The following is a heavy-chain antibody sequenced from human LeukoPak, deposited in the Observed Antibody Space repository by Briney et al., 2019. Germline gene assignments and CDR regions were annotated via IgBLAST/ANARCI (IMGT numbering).Heavy chain of an antibody. CDR3: AIRVCSSVSCPFDH. J-gene: IGHJ4*02. D-gene: IGHD2-2*01. Sequence: GGSLRLSCAASGFTFNSYALYWVRQAPGKGLEWVSTISSSGGTTSYTDSVKGRFTISRDNSKNTLYLQMNGLRAADTAIYYCAIRVCSSVSCPFDHWGQGTLVTVSS. V-gene: IGHV3-23*01. CDR2: ISSSGGTT. CDR1: GFTFNSYA.